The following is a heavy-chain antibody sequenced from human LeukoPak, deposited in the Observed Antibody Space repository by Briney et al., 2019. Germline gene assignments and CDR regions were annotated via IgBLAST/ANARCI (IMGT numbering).Heavy chain of an antibody. CDR3: ASGPPHSLSFTERPITYFDY. V-gene: IGHV5-51*01. CDR1: GYSFTSYW. D-gene: IGHD3-16*02. J-gene: IGHJ4*02. Sequence: GESLKISCKGSGYSFTSYWIGWVRQMPGKGLEWMGIIYPGDSDTRYSPSFQGQVTISADKSISTAYLQWSSLKASDTAMYYCASGPPHSLSFTERPITYFDYWGQGTLVTVSS. CDR2: IYPGDSDT.